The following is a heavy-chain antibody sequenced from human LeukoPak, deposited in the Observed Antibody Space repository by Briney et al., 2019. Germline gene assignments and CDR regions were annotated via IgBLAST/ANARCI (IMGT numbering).Heavy chain of an antibody. V-gene: IGHV3-66*01. CDR3: ARRFSGYGYFDY. CDR2: INSGGIT. D-gene: IGHD5-12*01. CDR1: GFTVSSNY. J-gene: IGHJ4*02. Sequence: LTGGSLRLSCAASGFTVSSNYMSWVRQAPGKGLEWVSVINSGGITHYADSVKGRFIISRDNSKNTLYLQMNSLRAEDTAVYYCARRFSGYGYFDYWGQGTLVTVSS.